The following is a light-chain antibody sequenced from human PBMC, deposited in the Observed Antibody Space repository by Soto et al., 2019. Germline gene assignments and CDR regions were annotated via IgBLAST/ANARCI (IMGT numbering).Light chain of an antibody. CDR3: QTYDSAPLT. J-gene: IGKJ4*01. CDR2: AAS. V-gene: IGKV1-27*01. CDR1: QGISSY. Sequence: IQLTQSPSSLSASVGDRVTITCRASQGISSYLAWYQQKPGKVPKLLIYAASTLQSGVPSRFSGSGSGTAFTLTISSLQPEDVATYYCQTYDSAPLTFGGGTKVDI.